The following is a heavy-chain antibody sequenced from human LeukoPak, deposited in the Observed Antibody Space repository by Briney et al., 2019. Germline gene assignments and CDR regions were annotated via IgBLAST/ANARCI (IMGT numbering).Heavy chain of an antibody. Sequence: GGSLRLSCAASGFTFSSYGMHWVRQAPGKGLEWVAVISYDGSNKYYADSVKGRFTISRDNSKNTLYLQMNSLRAEGTAVYYCAKDRPGMYYFDYWGQGTLVTVSS. V-gene: IGHV3-30*18. CDR3: AKDRPGMYYFDY. CDR1: GFTFSSYG. J-gene: IGHJ4*02. D-gene: IGHD1-26*01. CDR2: ISYDGSNK.